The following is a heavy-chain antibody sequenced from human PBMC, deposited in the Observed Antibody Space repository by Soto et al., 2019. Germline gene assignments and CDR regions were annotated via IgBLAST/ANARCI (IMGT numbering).Heavy chain of an antibody. J-gene: IGHJ4*02. CDR1: GFTFSSYG. Sequence: QVQLVESGGGVVQPGRSLRLSCAASGFTFSSYGIHWVRQAPGKGLEWVAVIWYDGSNKYYADSVKGRFTISRDNSKNTQYLQMKSLRAEDTAVYYCARDRYSSGWYDLDYWGQGTLVTVPS. CDR2: IWYDGSNK. V-gene: IGHV3-33*01. CDR3: ARDRYSSGWYDLDY. D-gene: IGHD6-19*01.